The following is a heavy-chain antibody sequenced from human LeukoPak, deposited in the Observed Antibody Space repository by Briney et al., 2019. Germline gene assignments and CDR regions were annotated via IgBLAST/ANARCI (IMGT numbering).Heavy chain of an antibody. CDR3: ARQYDSRGYSPDY. J-gene: IGHJ4*02. D-gene: IGHD3-22*01. CDR2: ISAGSGKT. V-gene: IGHV1-3*01. CDR1: EYTFSSYS. Sequence: ASVKVSCTASEYTFSSYSIHWVRQAPGQRLEWMGWISAGSGKTKYSHKFQGRITITMDTFATTAYMALSSLRSSDTAVYYCARQYDSRGYSPDYWGQGTLITVSS.